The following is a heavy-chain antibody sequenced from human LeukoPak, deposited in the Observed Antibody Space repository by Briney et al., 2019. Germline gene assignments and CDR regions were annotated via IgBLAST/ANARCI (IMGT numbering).Heavy chain of an antibody. Sequence: GGSLRLSCAASGFTFTSYTMNWVRQAPGRGLEWVSFISSSSSYIYYADSVKGRFTISRDNAKNSLYLQMNSLRADDTAVYYCARGPEPWELLHPFVYWGRGTLVTVSS. CDR3: ARGPEPWELLHPFVY. J-gene: IGHJ4*01. CDR2: ISSSSSYI. D-gene: IGHD1-26*01. V-gene: IGHV3-21*01. CDR1: GFTFTSYT.